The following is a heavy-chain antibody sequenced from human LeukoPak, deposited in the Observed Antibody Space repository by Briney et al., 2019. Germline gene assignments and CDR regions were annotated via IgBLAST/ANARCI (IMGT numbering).Heavy chain of an antibody. J-gene: IGHJ4*02. Sequence: SETLSRTCTVSGVSINAGGYYWSWIRQDPGTVLEWIAYIYHSETAYYNPSRKARVTMSVDTSKNQFSLKLSSLTAADTAVYYSARVGPAPFDSWGPGILVTVSP. CDR3: ARVGPAPFDS. V-gene: IGHV4-31*03. CDR1: GVSINAGGYY. CDR2: IYHSETA.